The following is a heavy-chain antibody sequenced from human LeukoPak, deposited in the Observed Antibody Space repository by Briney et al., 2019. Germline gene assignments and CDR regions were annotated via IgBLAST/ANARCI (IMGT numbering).Heavy chain of an antibody. CDR3: ARASGDSYYYDSSGYSDY. Sequence: GGSLRLSCAASGFTVSSNYMSWVRQAPGKGLEWVSVIYSGGSTYYVDSVKGRFTISRDNSKNTLYLQMNSLRAEDTAVYYCARASGDSYYYDSSGYSDYWGQGTLVTVSS. J-gene: IGHJ4*02. CDR1: GFTVSSNY. V-gene: IGHV3-53*01. D-gene: IGHD3-22*01. CDR2: IYSGGST.